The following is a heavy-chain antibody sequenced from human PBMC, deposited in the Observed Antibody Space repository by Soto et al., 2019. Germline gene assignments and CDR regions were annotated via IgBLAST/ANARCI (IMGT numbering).Heavy chain of an antibody. CDR1: GYTFTSYY. CDR2: INPSGGST. CDR3: ASRKGYCGGDCYPMDV. D-gene: IGHD2-21*02. Sequence: ASVKVSCKASGYTFTSYYMHWVRQAPGHGLEWMGIINPSGGSTSYAQKFQGRVTMTRDTSTSTVYMELSSLRSEDTAVYYCASRKGYCGGDCYPMDVWGQGTTVTVSS. J-gene: IGHJ6*02. V-gene: IGHV1-46*01.